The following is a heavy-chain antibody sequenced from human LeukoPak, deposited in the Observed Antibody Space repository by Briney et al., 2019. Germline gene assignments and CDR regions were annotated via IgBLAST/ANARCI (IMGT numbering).Heavy chain of an antibody. CDR2: ITYDGRNA. V-gene: IGHV3-30*18. CDR1: GFIFSNFG. Sequence: GGSLRLSCAASGFIFSNFGMHWVRQAPGKGLEWVAVITYDGRNAYYADAVKGRFTISRENSKNMVNLQVNSLRAEDTAVYYCAKAAYSSGWYVSYWGQGTLVTVPS. D-gene: IGHD6-19*01. CDR3: AKAAYSSGWYVSY. J-gene: IGHJ4*02.